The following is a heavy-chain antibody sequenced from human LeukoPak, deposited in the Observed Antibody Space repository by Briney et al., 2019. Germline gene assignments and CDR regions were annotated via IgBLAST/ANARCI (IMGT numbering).Heavy chain of an antibody. J-gene: IGHJ3*02. V-gene: IGHV3-30*18. Sequence: GRSLRLSCAASGFTFSSYGMHWVRQAPGKGLEWVAVISYDGSNKYYADSVKGRFTISRDNSKNTLYLQMNSLRAEDTAVYYCAKFPGFYGDYPKDAFGIWGQGTMVTVSS. CDR2: ISYDGSNK. CDR3: AKFPGFYGDYPKDAFGI. D-gene: IGHD4-17*01. CDR1: GFTFSSYG.